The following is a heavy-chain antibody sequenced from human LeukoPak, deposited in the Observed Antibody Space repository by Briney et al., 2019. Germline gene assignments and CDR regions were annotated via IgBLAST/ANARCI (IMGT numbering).Heavy chain of an antibody. CDR1: GASIISDPYY. V-gene: IGHV4-39*07. D-gene: IGHD3-22*01. CDR2: IYYSGST. CDR3: ARNFYASSGYYLDDFYFDF. Sequence: SETLSLTCTVSGASIISDPYYWGWIRQPPGKGLEWIGSIYYSGSTYYSPSLKSRVTMSVDTSTNQFSLKLISVTAADTALYYCARNFYASSGYYLDDFYFDFWGQGTLVTVSS. J-gene: IGHJ4*02.